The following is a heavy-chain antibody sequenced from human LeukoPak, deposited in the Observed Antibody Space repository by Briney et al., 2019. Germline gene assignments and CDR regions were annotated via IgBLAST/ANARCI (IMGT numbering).Heavy chain of an antibody. J-gene: IGHJ5*02. CDR1: GGSMNSYF. CDR3: AQKYSTSSHWVDP. D-gene: IGHD6-6*01. V-gene: IGHV4-4*09. CDR2: IYSSGST. Sequence: SETLSLTCTVSGGSMNSYFWNWIRQPPGKGLEWIGYIYSSGSTNYNPSLKSRVTISLDTSNNQFSLKLSSVTAADTAVYFCAQKYSTSSHWVDPWGQGTLVTVSS.